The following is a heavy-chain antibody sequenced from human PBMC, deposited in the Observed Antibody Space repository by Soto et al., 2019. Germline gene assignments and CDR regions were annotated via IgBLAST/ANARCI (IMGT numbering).Heavy chain of an antibody. Sequence: EVQLLESGGGLVQPGGSLSLSCAASGFTFSTYAMSWVRQAPGKGLEWVSSIRSGDGSTYNADSVNGRLNISIDNAKNMVYLLINGLGAEYTAPYYCAKQAYVSRYYYHFDYWGQGTLVTVSS. V-gene: IGHV3-23*01. D-gene: IGHD3-16*01. CDR2: IRSGDGST. J-gene: IGHJ4*02. CDR3: AKQAYVSRYYYHFDY. CDR1: GFTFSTYA.